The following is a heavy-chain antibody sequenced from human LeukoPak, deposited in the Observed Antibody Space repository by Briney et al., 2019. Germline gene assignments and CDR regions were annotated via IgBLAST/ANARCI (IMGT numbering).Heavy chain of an antibody. CDR2: ISYDGSNK. CDR1: GFTFSSYG. D-gene: IGHD3-3*01. J-gene: IGHJ6*02. Sequence: PGGSLRLSCAASGFTFSSYGMHWVRQAPGKGLEWVAVISYDGSNKYYADSVKGRFTISRDNSKNTLYLQMNSLRAEDTAVYYCARNTYYDFWSGYYPIYYYYYGMDVWGQGTTVTVSS. V-gene: IGHV3-30*03. CDR3: ARNTYYDFWSGYYPIYYYYYGMDV.